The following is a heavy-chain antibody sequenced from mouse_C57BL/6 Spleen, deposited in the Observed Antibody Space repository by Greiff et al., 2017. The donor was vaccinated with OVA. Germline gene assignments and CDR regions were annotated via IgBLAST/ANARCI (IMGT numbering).Heavy chain of an antibody. Sequence: QVQLQQPGAELVRPGSSVKLSCKASGYTFTSYWMHWVKQRPIQGLEWIGNIDPSDSETPYNQKFKDKDTLTVDKSSSTAYMQLSSLTSEDSAVYYCARTYGSSYWYFDVWGTGTTVTVSS. D-gene: IGHD1-1*01. CDR1: GYTFTSYW. V-gene: IGHV1-52*01. J-gene: IGHJ1*03. CDR2: IDPSDSET. CDR3: ARTYGSSYWYFDV.